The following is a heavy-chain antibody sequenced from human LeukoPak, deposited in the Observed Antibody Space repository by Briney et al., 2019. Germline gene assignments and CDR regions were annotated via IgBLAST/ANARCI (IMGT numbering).Heavy chain of an antibody. D-gene: IGHD1-1*01. Sequence: ASETLSLTCTVSGGSISSSYWSWLRQPPGKGLEWIGYVYHTGSTNYNPSLKSRVTISIDTSKNQFSLKLNSVTAADTAVYYCARAGDGNDVVDFWGQGTLVTVSS. CDR2: VYHTGST. J-gene: IGHJ4*02. V-gene: IGHV4-59*01. CDR3: ARAGDGNDVVDF. CDR1: GGSISSSY.